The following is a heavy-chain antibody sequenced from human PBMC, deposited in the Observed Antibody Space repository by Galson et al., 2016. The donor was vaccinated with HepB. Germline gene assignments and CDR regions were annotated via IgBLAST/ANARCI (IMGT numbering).Heavy chain of an antibody. CDR3: AGRHSTTWKDGLAV. Sequence: SVKVSCKAVGGSFDYFVINWVRQTPGQGLEWMGRIIPLLGITNYAEKIKDRVTIIADKSTRTASMVLSGLSFDDTAVYFCAGRHSTTWKDGLAVWGRGTTVAVSS. V-gene: IGHV1-69*04. D-gene: IGHD1-1*01. CDR2: IIPLLGIT. J-gene: IGHJ6*04. CDR1: GGSFDYFV.